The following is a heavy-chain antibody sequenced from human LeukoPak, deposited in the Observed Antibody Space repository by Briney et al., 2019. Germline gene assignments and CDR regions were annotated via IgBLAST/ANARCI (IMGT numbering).Heavy chain of an antibody. V-gene: IGHV3-48*02. CDR2: ICIRESM. CDR3: AGHGVYPY. Sequence: GGSLRLSCAASVFTLNIYDMHWVPQAPGEGPEWIAYICIRESMYCAVSVRGRFTITTDNAQNTLFLQMNTLRDDGTAISYYAGHGVYPYWGQGTPVTVSS. D-gene: IGHD4-17*01. J-gene: IGHJ4*02. CDR1: VFTLNIYD.